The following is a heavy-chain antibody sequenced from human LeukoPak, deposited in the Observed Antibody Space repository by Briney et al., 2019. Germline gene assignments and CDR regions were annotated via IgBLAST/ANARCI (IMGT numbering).Heavy chain of an antibody. D-gene: IGHD6-19*01. CDR2: IYHSGST. V-gene: IGHV4-4*02. CDR1: GGSISSSNW. J-gene: IGHJ1*01. Sequence: SETLSLTCAVSGGSISSSNWWSWVRQPPGKGLEWIGEIYHSGSTNYNPSLKSRVTISVDKSKNQFSLKLSSVTAADTAVYYCVWSSGWYHGYFQHWGQGTLVTVSS. CDR3: VWSSGWYHGYFQH.